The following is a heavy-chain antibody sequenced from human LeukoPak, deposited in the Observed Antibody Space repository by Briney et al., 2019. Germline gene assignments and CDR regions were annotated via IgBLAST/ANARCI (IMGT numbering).Heavy chain of an antibody. CDR2: INWSGSNI. V-gene: IGHV3-9*01. D-gene: IGHD5-18*01. Sequence: GRSLRLSCAASGFKFDDYAMHWVRQAPGTGPEWVSGINWSGSNIGYADSVKGRFTISRDNAKNSLYLQMDSLRTEDTALYYCAKGYSYGIDYWGQGTLVTVSS. CDR1: GFKFDDYA. J-gene: IGHJ4*02. CDR3: AKGYSYGIDY.